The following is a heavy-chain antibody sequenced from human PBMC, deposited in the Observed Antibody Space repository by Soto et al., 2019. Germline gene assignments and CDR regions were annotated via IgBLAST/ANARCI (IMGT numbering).Heavy chain of an antibody. J-gene: IGHJ4*02. CDR2: ISANNVYT. V-gene: IGHV3-11*06. CDR3: ARDLEVGSYLYYFDF. Sequence: LRLSCAASGFTFTNYYISWIRQAPGKGLEWVSYISANNVYTNYADSVKGRFTISRDNGKNSVYLQMNGLRAEDTAVYYCARDLEVGSYLYYFDFWGQGALVTVSS. D-gene: IGHD1-26*01. CDR1: GFTFTNYY.